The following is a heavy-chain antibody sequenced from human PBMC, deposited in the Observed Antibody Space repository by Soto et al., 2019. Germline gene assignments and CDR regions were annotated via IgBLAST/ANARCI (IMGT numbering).Heavy chain of an antibody. D-gene: IGHD5-12*01. CDR1: GFTFRRYA. Sequence: PGGSLRLSCADSGFTFRRYAMRWVRQAPGKGLEWVLAISGSGGSTYYADSVKGRFTISRDNSKNTLYLQMNSLRAEDTAVYYCAKPRLRYYYYGMDVWGQGTTVTVSS. CDR3: AKPRLRYYYYGMDV. CDR2: ISGSGGST. J-gene: IGHJ6*02. V-gene: IGHV3-23*01.